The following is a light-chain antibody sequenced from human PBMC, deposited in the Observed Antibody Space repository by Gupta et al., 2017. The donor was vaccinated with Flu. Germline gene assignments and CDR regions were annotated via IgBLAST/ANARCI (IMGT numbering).Light chain of an antibody. CDR3: QQYNNWPPYN. J-gene: IGKJ2*01. CDR2: GAS. CDR1: QSVTSN. Sequence: EIVMTQSPATLSVSPGERATLPCRASQSVTSNLAWYQQKPGQAPRLLIYGASTRATGIPARFSGSGYGKEVTLTISSRQSEDFAVYYCQQYNNWPPYNFGQGTKVEIK. V-gene: IGKV3-15*01.